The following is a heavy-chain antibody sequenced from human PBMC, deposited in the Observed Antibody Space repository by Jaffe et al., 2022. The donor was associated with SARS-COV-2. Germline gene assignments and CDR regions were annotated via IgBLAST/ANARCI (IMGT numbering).Heavy chain of an antibody. CDR3: TRAPAVLRFLEWLGDY. D-gene: IGHD3-3*01. Sequence: EVQLVESGGGLVQPGRSLRLSCTASGFTFGDYAMSWVRQAPGKGLEWVGFIRSKAYGGTTEYAASVKGRFTISRDDSKSIAYLQMNSLKTEDTAVYYCTRAPAVLRFLEWLGDYWGQGTLVTVSS. V-gene: IGHV3-49*04. CDR2: IRSKAYGGTT. CDR1: GFTFGDYA. J-gene: IGHJ4*02.